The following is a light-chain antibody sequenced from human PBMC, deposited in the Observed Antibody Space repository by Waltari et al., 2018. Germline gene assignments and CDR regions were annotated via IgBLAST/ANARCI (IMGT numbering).Light chain of an antibody. CDR2: VNSDGSH. CDR1: SGHSSYA. Sequence: QLVLTQSPSASASLGASVKLTCTLSSGHSSYATTWHQQTPEKGPRYLMKVNSDGSHKKGDGIPDRFSGSSSGTERYLTISSLQSEDEADYYCQTWGTGIQVFGGGTKLTVL. CDR3: QTWGTGIQV. J-gene: IGLJ2*01. V-gene: IGLV4-69*01.